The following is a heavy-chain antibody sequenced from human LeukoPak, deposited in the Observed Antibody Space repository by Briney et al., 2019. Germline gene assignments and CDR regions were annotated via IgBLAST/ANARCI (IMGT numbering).Heavy chain of an antibody. CDR3: ARAAGDKSANARFDY. CDR2: ISWNSGSI. V-gene: IGHV3-9*01. Sequence: GGPLRLSCAASGFTFDDYAMHWVRQAPGKGLEWASGISWNSGSIGYADSVKGRFTISRDNAKNTLYLQMNSLRAEDTAVYYCARAAGDKSANARFDYWGQGTLVTVSS. D-gene: IGHD4-23*01. CDR1: GFTFDDYA. J-gene: IGHJ4*02.